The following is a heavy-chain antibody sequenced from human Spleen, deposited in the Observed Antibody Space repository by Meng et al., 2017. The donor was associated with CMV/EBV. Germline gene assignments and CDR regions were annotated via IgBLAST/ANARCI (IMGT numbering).Heavy chain of an antibody. J-gene: IGHJ4*02. CDR2: ILHSGTT. CDR1: GDSLMNGNW. CDR3: ARNGHYSLDY. Sequence: SLTCAVCGDSLMNGNWWSWVRQPPGRGLEWFGEILHSGTTTYNPSLKSRVTISLDESKNEFSLKLTSVTAADTAVYYCARNGHYSLDYWSLGTLVTVSS. D-gene: IGHD3-22*01. V-gene: IGHV4-4*02.